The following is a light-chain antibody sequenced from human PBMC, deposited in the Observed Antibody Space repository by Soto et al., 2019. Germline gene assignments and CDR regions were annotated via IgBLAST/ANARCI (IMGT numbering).Light chain of an antibody. CDR1: SGQSSYA. CDR2: LDSDGSH. V-gene: IGLV4-69*01. J-gene: IGLJ2*01. CDR3: QTWGTGIHVV. Sequence: QSVLTQSPSASASLGASVKLTCTLSSGQSSYAIAWHQQQPEKGPRYLMKLDSDGSHTKGDAIPDRFSGSSSGAERYLTISSLQSEDEADYYCQTWGTGIHVVFGGGTKVTVL.